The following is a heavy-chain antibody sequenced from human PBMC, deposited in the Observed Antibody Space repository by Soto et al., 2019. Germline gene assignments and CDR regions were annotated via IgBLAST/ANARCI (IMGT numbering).Heavy chain of an antibody. CDR3: ARGGDEPRGYSYGHDYYYYGMDV. CDR1: GGTFSSYA. Sequence: QVQLVQSGAEVKKPGSSVKVSCKASGGTFSSYAISWVRQAPGQGLEWMGGIIPIFGTANYAQKFQGRVTITADESTSTAYMELSSLRSEDTAVYYCARGGDEPRGYSYGHDYYYYGMDVWGQGTTVTVSS. J-gene: IGHJ6*02. D-gene: IGHD5-18*01. CDR2: IIPIFGTA. V-gene: IGHV1-69*12.